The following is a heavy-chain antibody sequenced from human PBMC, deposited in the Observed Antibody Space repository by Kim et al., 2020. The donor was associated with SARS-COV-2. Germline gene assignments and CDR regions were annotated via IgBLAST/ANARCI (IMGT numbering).Heavy chain of an antibody. Sequence: GGSLRLSCAASGFLFSSFAIHWVRQAPGKGLEWVAVISFDGRLQYYAGSVTGRFTISRDDSKSTVSLQMNTLRVEDTGVYYCAREMESGSVPTFDYWGQGTQVTVSS. D-gene: IGHD2-15*01. CDR3: AREMESGSVPTFDY. J-gene: IGHJ4*02. CDR2: ISFDGRLQ. V-gene: IGHV3-30*04. CDR1: GFLFSSFA.